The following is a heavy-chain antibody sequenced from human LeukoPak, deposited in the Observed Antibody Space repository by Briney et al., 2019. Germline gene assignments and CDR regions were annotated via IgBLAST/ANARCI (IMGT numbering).Heavy chain of an antibody. V-gene: IGHV3-48*01. CDR3: ARALRYFDWLSTSPEYNWFDP. CDR1: GFTFSSYS. CDR2: ISSSSSTI. D-gene: IGHD3-9*01. Sequence: PGGSLRLSCAASGFTFSSYSMNWVRQAPGKGLEWVSYISSSSSTIYYADSVKGRFTISRDNAKNSLYLQMNSLRAEDTAVYYCARALRYFDWLSTSPEYNWFDPWGQGTLATVS. J-gene: IGHJ5*02.